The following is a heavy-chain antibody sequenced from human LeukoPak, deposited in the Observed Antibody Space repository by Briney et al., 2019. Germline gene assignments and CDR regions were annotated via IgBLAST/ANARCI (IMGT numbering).Heavy chain of an antibody. CDR1: GCTFTSYY. CDR2: INPSGGST. J-gene: IGHJ4*02. Sequence: ASVKLSFKASGCTFTSYYMHWVRQAPGQGLEWMGIINPSGGSTSYAQKFQGRVTMTRDMSTSTVYMELSSLRSEDTAVYYCARDLVDPGYWGQGTLVTVSS. V-gene: IGHV1-46*01. D-gene: IGHD2-8*02. CDR3: ARDLVDPGY.